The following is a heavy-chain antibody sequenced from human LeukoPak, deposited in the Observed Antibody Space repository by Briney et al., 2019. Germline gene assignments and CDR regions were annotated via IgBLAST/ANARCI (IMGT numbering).Heavy chain of an antibody. J-gene: IGHJ5*02. Sequence: ASVTVPCKASGYTFTSYYMHWVRQAPGQGLEWMGIINPSGGCTSYAQKFQGRVTMTRDTSTSAVYMELSSLRSEDTAVYYCARESRVFHGFDPWGQGTLVTVSS. CDR3: ARESRVFHGFDP. D-gene: IGHD2-21*01. CDR1: GYTFTSYY. V-gene: IGHV1-46*01. CDR2: INPSGGCT.